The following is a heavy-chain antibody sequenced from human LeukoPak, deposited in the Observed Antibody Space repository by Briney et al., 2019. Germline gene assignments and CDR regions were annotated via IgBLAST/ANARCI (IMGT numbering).Heavy chain of an antibody. CDR3: ARAGFDP. J-gene: IGHJ5*02. V-gene: IGHV4-4*02. CDR1: GGSMSGYW. Sequence: SETLSLTCAVSGGSMSGYWWGWVRQPPGKGLEWIGEIYYSGSTHYNPSLKSRVTISVDKSKNQFSLKLTSVTAADTAVYYCARAGFDPWGQGTLVTVSS. CDR2: IYYSGST.